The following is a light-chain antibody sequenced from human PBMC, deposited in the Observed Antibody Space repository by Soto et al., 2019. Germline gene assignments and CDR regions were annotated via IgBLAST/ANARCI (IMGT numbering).Light chain of an antibody. V-gene: IGKV1-33*01. CDR1: QDIDNY. CDR3: QQHDGRPTLT. J-gene: IGKJ5*01. Sequence: IQLPQSQSSLSASVGATVTISCRASQDIDNYLNWYQHQPGKAPKLLIYAVSSLETGVPSRFSGSGSGTDFTLTINSLQADDFATYYCQQHDGRPTLTFGQGTRLEIK. CDR2: AVS.